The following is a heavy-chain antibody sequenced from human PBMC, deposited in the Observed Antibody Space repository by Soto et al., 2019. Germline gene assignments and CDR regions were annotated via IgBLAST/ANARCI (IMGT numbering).Heavy chain of an antibody. J-gene: IGHJ4*02. D-gene: IGHD4-17*01. V-gene: IGHV4-39*01. CDR2: IYYSGST. Sequence: QLQLQESGPGLVKPSETLSLTCTVSGGSISSSSYYWGWIRQPPGKGLEWIGSIYYSGSTYYNPSLKSRVTISVDTSKNQFSLKLSSVTAADTAVYYCARQLDYGDYKTGENFDYWGQGTLVTVSS. CDR3: ARQLDYGDYKTGENFDY. CDR1: GGSISSSSYY.